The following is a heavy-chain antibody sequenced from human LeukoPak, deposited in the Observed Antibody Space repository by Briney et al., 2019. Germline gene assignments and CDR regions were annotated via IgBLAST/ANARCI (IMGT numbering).Heavy chain of an antibody. CDR1: GGTFSRYA. D-gene: IGHD4-11*01. V-gene: IGHV1-69*13. CDR3: ASAAVTTFQYYYYMDV. Sequence: SVKVSCKASGGTFSRYAISWVRQAPGQGVEWMGGIIPIFGTANYAQKFQGRVTITADESTSTAYMELSSLRSEDTAVYYCASAAVTTFQYYYYMDVWGKGTTVTVSS. J-gene: IGHJ6*03. CDR2: IIPIFGTA.